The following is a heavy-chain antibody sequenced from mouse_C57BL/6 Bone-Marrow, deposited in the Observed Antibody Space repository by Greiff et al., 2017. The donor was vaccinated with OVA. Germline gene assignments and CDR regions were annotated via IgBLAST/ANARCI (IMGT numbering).Heavy chain of an antibody. CDR3: ARRYGSSEDYFDY. J-gene: IGHJ2*01. D-gene: IGHD1-1*01. CDR1: GYTFTNYW. Sequence: LEESGAELVRPGTSVKMSCKASGYTFTNYWIGWAKQRPGHGLEWIGDIYPGGGYTNYNEKFKGKATLTADKSSSTAYMQFSSLTSEDSAIYYCARRYGSSEDYFDYWGQGTTLTVSS. V-gene: IGHV1-63*01. CDR2: IYPGGGYT.